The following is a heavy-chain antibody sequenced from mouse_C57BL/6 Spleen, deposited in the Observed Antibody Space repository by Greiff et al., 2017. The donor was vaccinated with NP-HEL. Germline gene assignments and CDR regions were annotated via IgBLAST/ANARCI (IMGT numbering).Heavy chain of an antibody. Sequence: QVQLQQPGAELVKPGASVKLSCKASGYTFTSYWMHWVKQRPGRGLEWIGRIEPNSGGTKYNEKFKSKATLTVDKPSSTAYMQLSSLTSEDSAVYYCARHYDYDEWYFDVWGTGTTVTVSS. CDR3: ARHYDYDEWYFDV. CDR1: GYTFTSYW. V-gene: IGHV1-72*01. D-gene: IGHD2-4*01. J-gene: IGHJ1*03. CDR2: IEPNSGGT.